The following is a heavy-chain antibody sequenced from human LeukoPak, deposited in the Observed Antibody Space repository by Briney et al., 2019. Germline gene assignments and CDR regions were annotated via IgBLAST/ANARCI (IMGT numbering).Heavy chain of an antibody. CDR2: ISYDGSNK. V-gene: IGHV3-30*18. D-gene: IGHD5-18*01. Sequence: PGGSLRLSCAASGFTFSSYGMHWVRQAPGKGLEWVAVISYDGSNKYYADSVKGRFTISRDNSKNTLYLQMNSLRAEDTAVYYCAKNAAMVTIAAPAYWGQGTLVTVSS. CDR3: AKNAAMVTIAAPAY. CDR1: GFTFSSYG. J-gene: IGHJ4*02.